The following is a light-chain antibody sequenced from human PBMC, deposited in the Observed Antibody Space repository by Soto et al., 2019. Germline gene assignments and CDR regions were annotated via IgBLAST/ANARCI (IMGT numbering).Light chain of an antibody. Sequence: EIVLTQSPATLSLSPGERATLSCRTSQSVSKYFAWYQQKPGRAPRLLIYDASSRATGIPARFIGSGSGTDFTLTISSLEPEDFAIYYCHQRSNWPITFGQGTRLEIK. J-gene: IGKJ5*01. CDR1: QSVSKY. CDR2: DAS. CDR3: HQRSNWPIT. V-gene: IGKV3-11*01.